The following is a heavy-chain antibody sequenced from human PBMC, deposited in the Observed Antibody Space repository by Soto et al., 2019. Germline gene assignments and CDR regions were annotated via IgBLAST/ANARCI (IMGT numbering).Heavy chain of an antibody. CDR2: IIPILGIA. D-gene: IGHD3-3*01. Sequence: ASVKVSCKASGGTFSSYTIGWVRQAPGQGLEWMGRIIPILGIANYAQKFQGRVTITADKSTSTAYMELSSLRSEDTAVYYCASSTQGTGGPNFVFWTGYLPPPTDAWRKATTVTVPS. V-gene: IGHV1-69*02. J-gene: IGHJ6*04. CDR3: ASSTQGTGGPNFVFWTGYLPPPTDA. CDR1: GGTFSSYT.